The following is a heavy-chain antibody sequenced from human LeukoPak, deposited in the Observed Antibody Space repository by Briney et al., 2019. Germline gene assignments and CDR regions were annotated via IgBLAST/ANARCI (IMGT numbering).Heavy chain of an antibody. Sequence: GSLRLSCAAPGFTFSSYDMHWVRQATGKGLEWVSAIGTAGDTYYPGSVKGRFTISRENAKNSLYLQMNNLRAGDTAVYYCARSGRYYDILTGYYIYYYGMDVWGQGTTVTVSS. CDR2: IGTAGDT. CDR3: ARSGRYYDILTGYYIYYYGMDV. J-gene: IGHJ6*02. CDR1: GFTFSSYD. V-gene: IGHV3-13*01. D-gene: IGHD3-9*01.